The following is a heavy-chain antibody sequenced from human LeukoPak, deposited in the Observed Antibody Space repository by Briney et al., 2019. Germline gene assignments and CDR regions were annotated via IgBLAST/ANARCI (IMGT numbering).Heavy chain of an antibody. J-gene: IGHJ3*02. D-gene: IGHD5-24*01. CDR1: GYSFTSYW. CDR3: ARRGCGGDGYCDAFDI. V-gene: IGHV5-51*01. CDR2: IYPGDSDT. Sequence: GKSLKISRKASGYSFTSYWIGWVRQMPGKGLEWMGIIYPGDSDTTYSPSFQGQVTISADKSISTAYLQWSSVKASDTAMYYCARRGCGGDGYCDAFDIWGQGTMVTVSS.